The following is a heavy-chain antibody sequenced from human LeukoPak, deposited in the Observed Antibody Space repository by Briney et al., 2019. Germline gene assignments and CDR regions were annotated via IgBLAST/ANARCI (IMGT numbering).Heavy chain of an antibody. CDR1: GFTFTTYW. J-gene: IGHJ4*02. V-gene: IGHV3-7*04. CDR3: ARVARGYPDS. CDR2: IQQDGDEK. D-gene: IGHD3-3*01. Sequence: PGGSLRLSCATSGFTFTTYWMSWVRRAPGKGLEWVAQIQQDGDEKYSVDSVKGRFTISRDNAKNSLYLQMNSLRAEDTAVYYCARVARGYPDSWGQGTLVTVSS.